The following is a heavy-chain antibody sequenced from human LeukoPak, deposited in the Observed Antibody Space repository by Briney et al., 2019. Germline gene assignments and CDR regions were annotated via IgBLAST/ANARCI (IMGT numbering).Heavy chain of an antibody. CDR3: ATDSSGWYYFDY. CDR1: GNYW. V-gene: IGHV3-74*01. CDR2: INSDGSWT. Sequence: GGSLRLSCAASGNYWMHWVRQAPGKGLVWVSHINSDGSWTGYADSVKGRFTISKDNAKNTLYLQMNSLRAEDTAVYYCATDSSGWYYFDYWGQGTLVTVSS. D-gene: IGHD6-19*01. J-gene: IGHJ4*02.